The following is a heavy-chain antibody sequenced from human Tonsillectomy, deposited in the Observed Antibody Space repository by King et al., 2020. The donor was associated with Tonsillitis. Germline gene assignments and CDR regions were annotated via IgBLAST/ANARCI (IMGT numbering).Heavy chain of an antibody. Sequence: VQLVESGGALVQPGRSLRLSCEASGFTFSYYGMHWVRQAPGKGLEWVAVIYYDGSKKYYADSVKGRLTISRDNSKKMLYLQMNSLRAEDTAVYYCARGYCSSTSCSVFRDAFDIWGQGTMVTVSS. J-gene: IGHJ3*02. CDR2: IYYDGSKK. V-gene: IGHV3-33*01. CDR1: GFTFSYYG. D-gene: IGHD2-2*01. CDR3: ARGYCSSTSCSVFRDAFDI.